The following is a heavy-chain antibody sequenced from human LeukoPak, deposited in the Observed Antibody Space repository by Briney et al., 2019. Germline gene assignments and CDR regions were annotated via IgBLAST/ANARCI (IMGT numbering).Heavy chain of an antibody. CDR1: GGTFSSYA. Sequence: SVMVSCKASGGTFSSYAISWVRQAPGQGLEWMGRIIPILGIANYAQKFQGRVTITADKSTSTAYMELSSLRSEDTAVYYCARGYYYYYGMDVWGQGTTVTVSS. V-gene: IGHV1-69*04. CDR3: ARGYYYYYGMDV. CDR2: IIPILGIA. J-gene: IGHJ6*02.